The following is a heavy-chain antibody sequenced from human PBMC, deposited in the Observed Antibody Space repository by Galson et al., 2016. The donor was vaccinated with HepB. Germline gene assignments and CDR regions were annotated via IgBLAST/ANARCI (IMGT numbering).Heavy chain of an antibody. D-gene: IGHD3-16*01. CDR1: GFIFSTYA. V-gene: IGHV3-30-3*01. J-gene: IGHJ4*02. CDR3: GKHGGFDY. Sequence: SLRLSCAASGFIFSTYAMHWVRQAPGKGLEWVAIISNDGSNYYSADSVKGRFTISRDNSKNTLYLYTNNLTAGDTAIYYCGKHGGFDYWGQGALVTVSS. CDR2: ISNDGSNY.